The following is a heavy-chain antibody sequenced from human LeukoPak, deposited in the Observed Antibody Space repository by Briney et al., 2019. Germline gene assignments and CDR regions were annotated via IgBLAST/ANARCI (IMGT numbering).Heavy chain of an antibody. Sequence: GGSLRLSCAASGFPFSNYAMSWVRQAPGKGLEWVSAISGGGGSTYYADSVKGRFTIYRDNSKITLYLQMNSLRAEDTAVYYCAFSPAWVAWELLYWGQGTPVTVSS. CDR2: ISGGGGST. J-gene: IGHJ4*02. CDR3: AFSPAWVAWELLY. V-gene: IGHV3-23*01. CDR1: GFPFSNYA. D-gene: IGHD1-26*01.